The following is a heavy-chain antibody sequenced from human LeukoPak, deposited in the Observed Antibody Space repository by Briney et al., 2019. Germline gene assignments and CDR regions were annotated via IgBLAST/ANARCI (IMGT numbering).Heavy chain of an antibody. V-gene: IGHV1-24*01. Sequence: ASVKVSCKVSGYTLTELSMHWVRQAPGKGLEWMGGFDPEDGETIYAQKFQGRVTMTEDTSTGTAYMELSSLRSEDTAVYYCATHADYDILTGYYPHWGQGTLVTVSS. CDR3: ATHADYDILTGYYPH. CDR1: GYTLTELS. J-gene: IGHJ4*02. D-gene: IGHD3-9*01. CDR2: FDPEDGET.